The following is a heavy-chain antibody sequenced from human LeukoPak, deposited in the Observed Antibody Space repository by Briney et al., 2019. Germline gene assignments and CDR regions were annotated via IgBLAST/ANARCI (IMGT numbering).Heavy chain of an antibody. V-gene: IGHV3-15*01. CDR3: TTELDVRPNHY. CDR1: GFTFANAW. Sequence: GGSLRLSCEASGFTFANAWMSWVRQAPGKGLEWVGRIKRKSDGGTTDYAAPVKGRFTISRDDSKNTLYLQMNSLKSEDTAVYYCTTELDVRPNHYWGQGTLVTVSS. CDR2: IKRKSDGGTT. J-gene: IGHJ4*02. D-gene: IGHD1-14*01.